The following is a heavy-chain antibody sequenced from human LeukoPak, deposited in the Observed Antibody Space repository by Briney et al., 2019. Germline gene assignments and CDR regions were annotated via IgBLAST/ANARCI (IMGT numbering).Heavy chain of an antibody. D-gene: IGHD3-9*01. CDR1: GYTFTSYY. CDR2: INPSGGST. V-gene: IGHV1-46*01. J-gene: IGHJ5*02. CDR3: ARASLRYFDWLSGWFDP. Sequence: ASVKVPCKASGYTFTSYYMHWVRQAPGQGLEWMGIINPSGGSTSYAQKFQGRVTMTRDMSTSTVYMELSSLRSEDTAVYYCARASLRYFDWLSGWFDPWGQGTLVTVSS.